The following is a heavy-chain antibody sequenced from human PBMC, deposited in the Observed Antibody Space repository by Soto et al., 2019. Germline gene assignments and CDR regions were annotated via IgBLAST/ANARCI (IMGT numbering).Heavy chain of an antibody. D-gene: IGHD3-9*01. J-gene: IGHJ1*01. CDR1: GFTFSSYA. Sequence: GGALRLSCAASGFTFSSYAMSWVRRAPGKGLEWVSGISGSGRITKYADSVKGRFIISRDNFKNTLFLQMNSLRAEDTAVYYCAKDVHYDIVTGIEYFHHWAQGTLVTVSS. CDR3: AKDVHYDIVTGIEYFHH. CDR2: ISGSGRIT. V-gene: IGHV3-23*01.